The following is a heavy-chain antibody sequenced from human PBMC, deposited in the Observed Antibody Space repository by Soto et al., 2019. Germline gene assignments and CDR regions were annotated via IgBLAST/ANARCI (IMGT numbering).Heavy chain of an antibody. J-gene: IGHJ4*02. CDR3: AKATDMYYYDSRGFGY. CDR1: GFTFSSYG. D-gene: IGHD3-22*01. V-gene: IGHV3-30*18. CDR2: ISYDGSNK. Sequence: QVQLVESGGGVVQPGRSLRLSCAASGFTFSSYGMHWVRQAPGKGLEWVAVISYDGSNKYYADSVKGRFTISRDNSKNTLYLQMTSLRAEDTAVYYCAKATDMYYYDSRGFGYWGQGTLVTVSS.